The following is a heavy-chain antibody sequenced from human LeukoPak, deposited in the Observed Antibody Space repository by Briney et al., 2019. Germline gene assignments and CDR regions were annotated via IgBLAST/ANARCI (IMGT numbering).Heavy chain of an antibody. CDR1: GFTFSSYA. J-gene: IGHJ4*02. CDR3: ARSTSGYYPYYFDY. CDR2: ISYDGSNK. D-gene: IGHD3-22*01. Sequence: PGGSLRLSCAASGFTFSSYAMHWVRQAPGKGLEWVAVISYDGSNKYYADSVKGRFTISRDNSKNTLYLQMNSLRAEDTAVYYRARSTSGYYPYYFDYWGQGTLVTVSS. V-gene: IGHV3-30*14.